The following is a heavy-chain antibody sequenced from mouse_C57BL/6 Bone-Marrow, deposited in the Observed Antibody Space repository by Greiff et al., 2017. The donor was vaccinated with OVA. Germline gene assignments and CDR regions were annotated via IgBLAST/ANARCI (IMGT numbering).Heavy chain of an antibody. CDR2: IDPNSGGT. Sequence: QVQLQQPGAELVKPGASVKLSCKASGYTFTSYWMHWVKQRPGRGLELIGRIDPNSGGTKYNEKFKSKATLTVDKPSSTAYMQLSSLTSEDSAVYYCARSGAPYGKNYAMDYWGQGTSVTVSS. CDR1: GYTFTSYW. CDR3: ARSGAPYGKNYAMDY. J-gene: IGHJ4*01. V-gene: IGHV1-72*01. D-gene: IGHD2-1*01.